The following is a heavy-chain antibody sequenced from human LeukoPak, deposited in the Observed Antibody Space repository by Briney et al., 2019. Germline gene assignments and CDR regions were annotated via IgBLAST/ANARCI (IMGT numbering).Heavy chain of an antibody. D-gene: IGHD5-24*01. CDR1: GYSFTSFW. V-gene: IGHV5-51*01. CDR2: IYPGDSDT. Sequence: GESLKISCKGSGYSFTSFWIGWVRQMPGKGLEWMGIIYPGDSDTRYSPSFQGQVTISADKSISTAYLQWSSLKASDTAMYYCARLRDGYNSGDAFDIWGQGTMVTVSS. J-gene: IGHJ3*02. CDR3: ARLRDGYNSGDAFDI.